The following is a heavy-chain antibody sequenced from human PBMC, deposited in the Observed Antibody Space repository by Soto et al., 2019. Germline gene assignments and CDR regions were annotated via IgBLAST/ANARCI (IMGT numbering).Heavy chain of an antibody. V-gene: IGHV1-58*01. CDR1: GFTFTISA. CDR2: IVVGSGNT. D-gene: IGHD2-15*01. Sequence: GASVTVSCKASGFTFTISAVQWVRQARGQRLEWIGWIVVGSGNTNYAQKFQERVTITRDMSTSTAYMELSSLRSEDTAVYYCAADPASHYCSGGSCYSDYWGQGTLVTVSS. CDR3: AADPASHYCSGGSCYSDY. J-gene: IGHJ4*02.